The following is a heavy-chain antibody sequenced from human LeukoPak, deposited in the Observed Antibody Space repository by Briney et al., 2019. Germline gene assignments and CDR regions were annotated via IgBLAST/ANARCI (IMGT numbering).Heavy chain of an antibody. CDR1: SYSISSGYY. D-gene: IGHD3-9*01. Sequence: SETLSLTCTVSSYSISSGYYWGWIRQPPGKGLEWIASINHSGITYYNPSLKSRVTISVDTSKNQFSLKVTSVTAADTAVYYCGRGRPTGYYDYWGQGTLVTVSS. V-gene: IGHV4-38-2*02. CDR2: INHSGIT. CDR3: GRGRPTGYYDY. J-gene: IGHJ4*02.